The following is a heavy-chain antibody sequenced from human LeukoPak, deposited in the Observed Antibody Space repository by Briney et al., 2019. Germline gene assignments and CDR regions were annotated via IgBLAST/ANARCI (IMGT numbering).Heavy chain of an antibody. J-gene: IGHJ5*02. CDR2: MYYSGST. CDR1: GGSISSGDYY. Sequence: SQTLSLTCTVSGGSISSGDYYWSWIRQPPGKGLEWIAYMYYSGSTYYNPSLKSRVAMSADTSKNQLSLKLSSVTAADTAVYYCARPYYYDSRIDPWGQGILVTVSS. V-gene: IGHV4-30-4*01. CDR3: ARPYYYDSRIDP. D-gene: IGHD3-22*01.